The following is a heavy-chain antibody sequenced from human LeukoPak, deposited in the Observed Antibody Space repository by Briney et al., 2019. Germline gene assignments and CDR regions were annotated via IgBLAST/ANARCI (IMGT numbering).Heavy chain of an antibody. CDR1: GHTFTSYF. CDR2: INPSAGST. Sequence: ASVKVSCKASGHTFTSYFMHWVRRAPGQGLEWMGIINPSAGSTSFAQKFQDRVTMTRDMSTSTIYMELSSLRSEDTAVYYCARSIRPYDSSGYYGGSDAFDIWGQGTMVTVSS. D-gene: IGHD3-22*01. CDR3: ARSIRPYDSSGYYGGSDAFDI. J-gene: IGHJ3*02. V-gene: IGHV1-46*01.